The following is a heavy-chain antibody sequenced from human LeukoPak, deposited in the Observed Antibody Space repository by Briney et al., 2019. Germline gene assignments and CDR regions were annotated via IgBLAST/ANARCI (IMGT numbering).Heavy chain of an antibody. CDR2: IYYSGST. J-gene: IGHJ4*02. Sequence: TSETLSLTCTVSGASIRTYYWSWMRQAPGKGVEWIAYIYYSGSTNNTPSLKSRVTISGDTSKNQFSLKLSSVTAADTAVYYCARGGFTTPFHYWGQGTLVTVSS. V-gene: IGHV4-59*01. CDR3: ARGGFTTPFHY. D-gene: IGHD3-10*01. CDR1: GASIRTYY.